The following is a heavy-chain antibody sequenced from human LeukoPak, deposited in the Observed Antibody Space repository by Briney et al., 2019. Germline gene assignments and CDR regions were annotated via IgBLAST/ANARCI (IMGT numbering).Heavy chain of an antibody. J-gene: IGHJ4*02. CDR2: IHGGNSDT. CDR1: GYTFSNYW. Sequence: LGESLKISCEGSGYTFSNYWITWVRQMPGKGLEWMGIIHGGNSDTKYSPSFQDQIMISVDKSISTAYLHWGSLKASDSAMYFCARQSSITAVRGLEYWGQGTLVTVSS. V-gene: IGHV5-51*01. CDR3: ARQSSITAVRGLEY. D-gene: IGHD3-10*01.